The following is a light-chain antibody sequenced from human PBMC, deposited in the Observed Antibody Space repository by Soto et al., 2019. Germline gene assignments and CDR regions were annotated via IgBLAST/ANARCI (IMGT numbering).Light chain of an antibody. CDR2: WAS. Sequence: IVMPQSPDSLAVSLVERATMNCKCSRSVLYNSNNKNHLAWYQQKPGQPPQLIIYWASTRESGVPERFSGSGSGTEFTLTISSLQSEDFAVYYCQQYNNWRTFGQGTKVDIK. CDR1: RSVLYNSNNKNH. V-gene: IGKV4-1*01. J-gene: IGKJ1*01. CDR3: QQYNNWRT.